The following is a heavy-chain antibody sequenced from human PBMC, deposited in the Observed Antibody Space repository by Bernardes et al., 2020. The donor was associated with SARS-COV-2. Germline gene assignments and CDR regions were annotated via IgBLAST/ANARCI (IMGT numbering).Heavy chain of an antibody. J-gene: IGHJ3*02. CDR2: IYYSGST. Sequence: SETLSLTCTVSGGSISSGGYYWSWIRQHPGKGLEWIGYIYYSGSTYYNPSLKSRVTISVDTSKNQFSLKLSSVTAADTAVYYCARAPTSYGDYEDAFDIWGQGTMVTVSS. CDR1: GGSISSGGYY. V-gene: IGHV4-31*03. CDR3: ARAPTSYGDYEDAFDI. D-gene: IGHD4-17*01.